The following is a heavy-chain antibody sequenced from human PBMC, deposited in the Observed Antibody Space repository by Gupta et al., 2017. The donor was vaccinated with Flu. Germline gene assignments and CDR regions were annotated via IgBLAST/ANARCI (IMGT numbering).Heavy chain of an antibody. CDR1: GGSFSGYY. CDR3: ARGSGLLDSSSSGSMRGRRGPRSNWFDP. V-gene: IGHV4-34*01. D-gene: IGHD6-6*01. CDR2: INHSGST. Sequence: QVQLQQWGAGLLKPSETLSLTCAVYGGSFSGYYWSWIRQPPGKGLEWIGEINHSGSTNYNPSLKSRVTISVDTSKNQFSLKLSSVTAADTAVYYCARGSGLLDSSSSGSMRGRRGPRSNWFDPWGQGTLVTVSS. J-gene: IGHJ5*02.